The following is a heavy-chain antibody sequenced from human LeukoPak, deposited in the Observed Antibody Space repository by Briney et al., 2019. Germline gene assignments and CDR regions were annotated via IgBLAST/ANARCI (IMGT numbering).Heavy chain of an antibody. Sequence: ASVKVSCKASGYTFASYYMYWMRQAPGQGLEWMGIINPSGGSTSYAQKFQGRVTMTRDTSTSTVYMELSSLRSEDTAAYYCARDRSPVAVYGMDVWGQGTTVTVSS. CDR1: GYTFASYY. J-gene: IGHJ6*02. CDR2: INPSGGST. CDR3: ARDRSPVAVYGMDV. D-gene: IGHD6-19*01. V-gene: IGHV1-46*01.